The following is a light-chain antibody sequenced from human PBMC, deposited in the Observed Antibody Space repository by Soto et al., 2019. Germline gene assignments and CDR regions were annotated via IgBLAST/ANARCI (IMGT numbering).Light chain of an antibody. CDR3: QQYNDWPLYT. Sequence: EIVMTQSPATLSVSPGERATLSCRASQSVFTNLAWYQQKPGQAPRLLIYGSSTRATGIPARFSGSGSGTDFTLTISSLQSEDFAVYYCQQYNDWPLYTFGQGSRLEIK. CDR2: GSS. V-gene: IGKV3-15*01. J-gene: IGKJ2*01. CDR1: QSVFTN.